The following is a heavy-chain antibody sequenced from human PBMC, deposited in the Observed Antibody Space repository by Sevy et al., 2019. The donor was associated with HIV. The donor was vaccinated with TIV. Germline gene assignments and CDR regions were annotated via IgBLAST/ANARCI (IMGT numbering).Heavy chain of an antibody. CDR1: GGSISSSSYY. V-gene: IGHV4-39*01. Sequence: SETLSLTCTVSGGSISSSSYYWGWIRQPPGKGLEWIGNIYYSGSTYYNPSLKSRVTISVDTSKNQFSLKLSSVTAADTAVYYCARLGPGEILYYFDYWGQRTLVTVSS. J-gene: IGHJ4*02. CDR2: IYYSGST. D-gene: IGHD3-10*01. CDR3: ARLGPGEILYYFDY.